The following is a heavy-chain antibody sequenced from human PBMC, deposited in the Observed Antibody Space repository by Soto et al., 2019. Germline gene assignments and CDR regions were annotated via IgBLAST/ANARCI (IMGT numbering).Heavy chain of an antibody. CDR2: ISKDGSHS. V-gene: IGHV3-30*03. J-gene: IGHJ1*01. CDR1: GFNFRTYG. Sequence: QVQLVESGGGVVQPGRSLRLSCAASGFNFRTYGIHWVRQAPGKGLEWVALISKDGSHSYYAHSVKGRFTTSRDNSQNKAFLQVNSLRADGTAVYFCARGTDYADLGNAEYFHPWGQGTLVTVSS. D-gene: IGHD4-17*01. CDR3: ARGTDYADLGNAEYFHP.